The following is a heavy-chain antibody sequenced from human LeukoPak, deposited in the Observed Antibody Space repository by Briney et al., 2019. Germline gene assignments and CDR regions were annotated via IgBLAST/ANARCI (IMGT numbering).Heavy chain of an antibody. D-gene: IGHD1-26*01. CDR2: IYSGGST. Sequence: PGGSLRLSCAASGFTVSSNYMGWVRQAPGKGLEWVSVIYSGGSTYYADSVKGRFTISRDNSKNTLYLQMNSLRAEDTAVYYCARDQSYSGSPEYYFDYWGQGTLVTVSS. V-gene: IGHV3-66*01. J-gene: IGHJ4*02. CDR3: ARDQSYSGSPEYYFDY. CDR1: GFTVSSNY.